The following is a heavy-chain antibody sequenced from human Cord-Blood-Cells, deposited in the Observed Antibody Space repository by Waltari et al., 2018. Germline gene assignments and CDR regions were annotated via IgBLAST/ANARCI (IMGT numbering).Heavy chain of an antibody. V-gene: IGHV1-2*02. Sequence: QVQLVQSGAEVKKPGASVKVSCKASGYTFTGYYMHWVRQAPGQGLEWRGWIHPKSGGTKYTKKFQGRVTMTRDTSISTAYMELSRLRSDDTAVYYCARDLGHWYFDLWGRGTLVTVSS. J-gene: IGHJ2*01. CDR1: GYTFTGYY. CDR2: IHPKSGGT. CDR3: ARDLGHWYFDL.